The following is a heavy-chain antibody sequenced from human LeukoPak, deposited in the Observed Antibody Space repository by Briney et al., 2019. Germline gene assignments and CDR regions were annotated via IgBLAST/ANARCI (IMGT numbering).Heavy chain of an antibody. V-gene: IGHV4-61*02. Sequence: PSQTLSLTCTVSGGSISSGSYYWSWIRQPAGKGLEWIGRIYTSGSTNYNPSLKSRVTISVDTSKNQFSLKLSSVTAADTAVYYCARHDRRAGPPLFDYWGQGTLVTVSS. CDR3: ARHDRRAGPPLFDY. CDR2: IYTSGST. D-gene: IGHD6-13*01. CDR1: GGSISSGSYY. J-gene: IGHJ4*02.